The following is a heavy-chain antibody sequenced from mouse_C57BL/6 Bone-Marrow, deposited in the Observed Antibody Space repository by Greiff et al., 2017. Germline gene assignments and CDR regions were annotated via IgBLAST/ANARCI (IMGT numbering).Heavy chain of an antibody. D-gene: IGHD2-3*01. V-gene: IGHV1-69*01. CDR1: GYTFTSYW. CDR2: IDPSDSYT. Sequence: VQLQEPGAELVMPGASVKLSCKASGYTFTSYWMHWVKQRPGQGLEWIGEIDPSDSYTNYNQKFKGKSTLTVDKSSSTAYMQHSSLTSEDSAVYYCARRDGYSSWFAYWGQGTLVTVSA. J-gene: IGHJ3*01. CDR3: ARRDGYSSWFAY.